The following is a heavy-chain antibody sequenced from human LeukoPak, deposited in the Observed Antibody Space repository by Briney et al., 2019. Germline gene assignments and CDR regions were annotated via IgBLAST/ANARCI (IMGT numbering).Heavy chain of an antibody. J-gene: IGHJ6*02. CDR3: ARSPRVLRYFYGMDV. CDR2: INHSGST. Sequence: SETLSLTCAVYGGSFSGYYWSWIRQPPGRGLEWIGEINHSGSTNYNPSLKSRVTISVDTSKSQFSLKLSSVTAADTAVYYCARSPRVLRYFYGMDVWGQGTTVTVSS. D-gene: IGHD3-9*01. CDR1: GGSFSGYY. V-gene: IGHV4-34*01.